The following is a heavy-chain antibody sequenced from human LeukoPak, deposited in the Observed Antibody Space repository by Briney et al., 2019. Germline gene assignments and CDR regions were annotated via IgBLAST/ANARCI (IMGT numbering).Heavy chain of an antibody. CDR3: ARDFRERRGITGPHGMDV. J-gene: IGHJ6*02. D-gene: IGHD1-20*01. CDR2: IYHSGST. Sequence: PSGTLSLTCAVSSGSISSSYWWSWVRQPPGKGLEWIGEIYHSGSTNYNPSLKGRVTISIDKSKNQFSLRLSSVTAADTAVYYCARDFRERRGITGPHGMDVWGQGATVTVSS. CDR1: SGSISSSYW. V-gene: IGHV4-4*02.